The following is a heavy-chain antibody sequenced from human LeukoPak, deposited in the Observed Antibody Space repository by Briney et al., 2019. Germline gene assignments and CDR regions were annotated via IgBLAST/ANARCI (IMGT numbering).Heavy chain of an antibody. CDR2: IYYSGST. CDR1: GGSISSNY. J-gene: IGHJ4*02. CDR3: ANQLGDY. V-gene: IGHV4-59*01. D-gene: IGHD1-1*01. Sequence: SETLSLTCTVSGGSISSNYWSWLRQPPGKGLEWIGYIYYSGSTNYNPSLKSRVTISLDTSKNQFSLKLSSVTAADTAVYYCANQLGDYWGQGTLVTVSS.